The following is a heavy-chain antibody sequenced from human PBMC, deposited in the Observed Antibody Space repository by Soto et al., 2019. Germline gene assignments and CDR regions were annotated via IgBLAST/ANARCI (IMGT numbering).Heavy chain of an antibody. V-gene: IGHV1-18*01. D-gene: IGHD1-1*01. Sequence: QVHLVQSGAEVKKPGASVKVSCKGSGYAFTTYGITWVRQAPGQGLEWMGWISAHNGNTNYAQKLQGRVTVTRDTSTSTAYMELRSPRSDDTAAYYCARGRYGDYWGQGALVTVSS. J-gene: IGHJ4*02. CDR1: GYAFTTYG. CDR2: ISAHNGNT. CDR3: ARGRYGDY.